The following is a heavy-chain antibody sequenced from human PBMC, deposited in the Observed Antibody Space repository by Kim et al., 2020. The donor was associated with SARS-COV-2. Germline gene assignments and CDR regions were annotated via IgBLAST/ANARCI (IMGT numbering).Heavy chain of an antibody. CDR2: ISSSGTTT. V-gene: IGHV3-11*01. CDR1: GFTFSDWY. D-gene: IGHD1-1*01. CDR3: ASYRNDDFDY. Sequence: GGSLRLSCAASGFTFSDWYMTWIRQAPGKGLEWVSHISSSGTTTYYSDSVKGRLTISRDNAKNSLYLQMNSLRAEDTAVYYCASYRNDDFDYWGQGTLVTVSS. J-gene: IGHJ4*02.